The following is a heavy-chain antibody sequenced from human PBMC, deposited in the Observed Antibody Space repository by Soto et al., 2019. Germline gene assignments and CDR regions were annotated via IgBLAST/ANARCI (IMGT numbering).Heavy chain of an antibody. D-gene: IGHD1-26*01. J-gene: IGHJ6*02. V-gene: IGHV3-23*01. CDR2: ISGSGGST. CDR3: AKEQLVSRWELAYHYYGMDV. CDR1: GFTFSSYA. Sequence: EVQLLESGGGLVQPGGSLRLSCAASGFTFSSYAMSWVRQAPGKGLEWVSAISGSGGSTYYADSVKGRFTISRDNSKNTLYLQMNSLRAEDTAVYYCAKEQLVSRWELAYHYYGMDVWGQGTTVTVSS.